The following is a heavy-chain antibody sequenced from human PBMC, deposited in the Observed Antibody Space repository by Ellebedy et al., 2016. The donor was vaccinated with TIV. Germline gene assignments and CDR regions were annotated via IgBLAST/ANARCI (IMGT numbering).Heavy chain of an antibody. CDR3: ATGVYCSSTSCYSHYFDY. Sequence: LRLSXTVSGGSISSGDYYWSWIRQPPGKGLEWIGYIYYSGSTYYNPSLKSRVTISVDTSKNQFSLKLSSVTAADTAVYYCATGVYCSSTSCYSHYFDYWGQGTLVTVSS. CDR1: GGSISSGDYY. D-gene: IGHD2-2*02. J-gene: IGHJ4*02. V-gene: IGHV4-30-4*01. CDR2: IYYSGST.